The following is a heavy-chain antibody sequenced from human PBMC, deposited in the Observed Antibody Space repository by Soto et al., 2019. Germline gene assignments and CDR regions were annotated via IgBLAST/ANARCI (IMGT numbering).Heavy chain of an antibody. CDR3: AREAPHHDILTGYWPTYYFDY. Sequence: PGGSLRLSCAASGFTFSSYSMNWVRQAPGKGLEWVSYISSSSSTIYYADSVKGRFTISRDNAKNSLYLQMNSLRDEDTAVYYCAREAPHHDILTGYWPTYYFDYWGQGTLVTVSS. CDR2: ISSSSSTI. J-gene: IGHJ4*02. CDR1: GFTFSSYS. V-gene: IGHV3-48*02. D-gene: IGHD3-9*01.